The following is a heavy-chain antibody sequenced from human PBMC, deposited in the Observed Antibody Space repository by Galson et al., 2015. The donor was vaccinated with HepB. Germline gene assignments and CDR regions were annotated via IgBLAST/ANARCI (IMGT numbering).Heavy chain of an antibody. J-gene: IGHJ3*01. CDR2: VYYTGST. V-gene: IGHV4-59*01. CDR3: ARVVGQRLIHDAFDL. Sequence: ETLSLTCTVSGGSMNDYYWTWIRQPPVKGLEWLGHVYYTGSTQYNPSLKSRVTISVDTSKNQFSLKLTSLTVADTAVYFCARVVGQRLIHDAFDLWGQGTLVTVSS. D-gene: IGHD6-25*01. CDR1: GGSMNDYY.